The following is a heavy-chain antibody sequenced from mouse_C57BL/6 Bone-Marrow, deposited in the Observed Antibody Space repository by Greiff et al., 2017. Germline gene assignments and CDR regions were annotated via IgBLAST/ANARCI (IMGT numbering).Heavy chain of an antibody. CDR1: GFNIKNTY. V-gene: IGHV14-4*01. Sequence: EVKLQQSVAELVRPGASVKLSCTASGFNIKNTYMHWVKQRPEQGLEWIGWIDPENGDTEYASKFQGKATITADTSSNTSYLQLSSLTSEDTAVYYWTTGGYYGSSLHWYFDVWGTGTTVTVSS. CDR3: TTGGYYGSSLHWYFDV. D-gene: IGHD1-1*01. CDR2: IDPENGDT. J-gene: IGHJ1*03.